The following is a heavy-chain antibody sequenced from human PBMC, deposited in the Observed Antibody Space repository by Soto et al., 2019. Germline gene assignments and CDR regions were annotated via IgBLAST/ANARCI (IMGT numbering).Heavy chain of an antibody. J-gene: IGHJ6*02. CDR2: IIPIFGTA. CDR1: GGTFSSYA. Sequence: SVKVSCKASGGTFSSYAISWVRQAPGQGLEWMGGIIPIFGTANYAQKFQGRVTITADESTSTAYMELSSLRSEDTAVYYCAVVLRFLGWFRGVLGYYYGMDVWGQGTTVTVSS. CDR3: AVVLRFLGWFRGVLGYYYGMDV. D-gene: IGHD3-3*01. V-gene: IGHV1-69*13.